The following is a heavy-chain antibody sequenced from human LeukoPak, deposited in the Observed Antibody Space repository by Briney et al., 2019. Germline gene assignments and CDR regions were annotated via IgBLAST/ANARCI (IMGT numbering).Heavy chain of an antibody. V-gene: IGHV3-30*18. CDR1: GFTFSSDG. CDR2: ISYDGSNK. J-gene: IGHJ4*02. Sequence: GGSLRLSCAASGFTFSSDGMHWVRQAPGKGLEWVAVISYDGSNKYYADSVKGRFTISRDNSKNPLYLQMNSLRAEDTAVYYCAKDHRSRYFDYWGQGNLVTVSS. CDR3: AKDHRSRYFDY.